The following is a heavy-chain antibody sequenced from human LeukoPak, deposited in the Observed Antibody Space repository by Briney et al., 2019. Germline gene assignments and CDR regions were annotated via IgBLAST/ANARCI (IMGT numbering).Heavy chain of an antibody. Sequence: GGSLRLSCAASGFTFSSYGMHWVRQAPGKGLEWVAVIWYGGSNKYYADSVKGRFTISRDNSKNTLYLQMNSLRAEDTAVYYCAKAGGGSSFYYYYYMDVWGKGTTVTVSS. V-gene: IGHV3-30*02. J-gene: IGHJ6*03. CDR1: GFTFSSYG. D-gene: IGHD3-16*01. CDR3: AKAGGGSSFYYYYYMDV. CDR2: IWYGGSNK.